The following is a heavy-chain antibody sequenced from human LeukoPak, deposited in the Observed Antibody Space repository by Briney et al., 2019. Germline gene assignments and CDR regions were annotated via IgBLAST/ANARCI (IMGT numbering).Heavy chain of an antibody. J-gene: IGHJ5*02. Sequence: SVKVSFKASGGTFSTYAISWVRQAPGQGLEWMGRIIPIFGIANYAQKFQGRVTITADKSTSTAYMELSSLRSEDTAVYYCARSSPRDIVVVPAAITWFDPWDQGTLVTVSS. CDR2: IIPIFGIA. D-gene: IGHD2-2*01. CDR3: ARSSPRDIVVVPAAITWFDP. CDR1: GGTFSTYA. V-gene: IGHV1-69*10.